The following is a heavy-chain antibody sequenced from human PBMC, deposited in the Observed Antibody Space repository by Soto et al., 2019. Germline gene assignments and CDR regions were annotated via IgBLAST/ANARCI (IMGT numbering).Heavy chain of an antibody. Sequence: GGSLRLSCSASGFTFSSYAMHWVRQAPGKGLEYVSAISSNGGSTYYADSVKGRFTISRDNSKNTLYLQMSSLRAEDTAVYYCARVLASIAARPQLYYYYYGMDVWGQGTTVTVSS. CDR3: ARVLASIAARPQLYYYYYGMDV. D-gene: IGHD6-6*01. V-gene: IGHV3-64D*08. CDR1: GFTFSSYA. CDR2: ISSNGGST. J-gene: IGHJ6*02.